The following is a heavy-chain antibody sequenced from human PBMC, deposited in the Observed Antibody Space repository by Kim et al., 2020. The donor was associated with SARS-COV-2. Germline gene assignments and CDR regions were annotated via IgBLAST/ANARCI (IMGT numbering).Heavy chain of an antibody. V-gene: IGHV4-34*01. Sequence: SETLSLTCAVYGGSFSGYYWSWIRQPPGKGLEWIGEINHSGSTNYNPSLKSRVTISVDTSKNQFSLKLSSVTAADTAVYYCAREVVGGTDYWCQGTLGTV. J-gene: IGHJ4*02. D-gene: IGHD2-15*01. CDR1: GGSFSGYY. CDR2: INHSGST. CDR3: AREVVGGTDY.